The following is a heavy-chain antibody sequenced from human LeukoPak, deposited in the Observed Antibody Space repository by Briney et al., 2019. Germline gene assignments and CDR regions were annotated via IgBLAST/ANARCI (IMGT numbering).Heavy chain of an antibody. Sequence: PSETLSLTCTVSGGSISSYYWSWIRQPPGKGLEWIGCIYYSGSTNYNPSLKSRVTISVDTSKNQFSLKLSSVTAADTAVYYCARLGGSSVRRFFDYWGQGTLVTVSS. CDR3: ARLGGSSVRRFFDY. D-gene: IGHD3-16*01. CDR2: IYYSGST. J-gene: IGHJ4*02. CDR1: GGSISSYY. V-gene: IGHV4-59*08.